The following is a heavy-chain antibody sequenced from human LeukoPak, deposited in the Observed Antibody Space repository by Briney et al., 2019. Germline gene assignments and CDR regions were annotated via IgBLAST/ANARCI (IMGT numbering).Heavy chain of an antibody. V-gene: IGHV1-69*02. J-gene: IGHJ3*02. CDR3: ARARRAAAGTPDDAFDI. CDR1: GGTFSSYT. D-gene: IGHD6-13*01. Sequence: EASVKVSCKASGGTFSSYTISWVRQAPGQGLEWMGRIIPILGIANYAQKFQGRVTITADKSTSTAYMELSSLRSEDTAVYYCARARRAAAGTPDDAFDIWGQGTMVTVSS. CDR2: IIPILGIA.